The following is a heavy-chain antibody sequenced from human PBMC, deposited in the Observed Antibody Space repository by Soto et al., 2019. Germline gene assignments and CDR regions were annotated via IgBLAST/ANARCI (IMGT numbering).Heavy chain of an antibody. Sequence: GASVKVSCKASGYTFTGYYMHWVRQAPGQGLEWMGWINPNSGGTNYAQKFQGWVTMTRDTSISTAYMELSRLRSDDTAVYYCARAYCTNGVCYYFDYWGKGTLVTVS. CDR2: INPNSGGT. V-gene: IGHV1-2*04. CDR3: ARAYCTNGVCYYFDY. J-gene: IGHJ4*02. D-gene: IGHD2-8*01. CDR1: GYTFTGYY.